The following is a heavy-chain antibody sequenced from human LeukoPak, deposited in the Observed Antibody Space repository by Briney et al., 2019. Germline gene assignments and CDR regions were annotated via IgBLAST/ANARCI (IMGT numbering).Heavy chain of an antibody. CDR2: IIPIFGTA. Sequence: ASVKVSCKASGGTFSSYAISWVRQAPGQGLEWMGGIIPIFGTANYAQKFQGRVTMTRDTSTSTVYMELSSLRSEDTAVYYCALGVRAPDYWGRGTLVTVSS. CDR1: GGTFSSYA. D-gene: IGHD3-10*01. V-gene: IGHV1-69*05. J-gene: IGHJ4*02. CDR3: ALGVRAPDY.